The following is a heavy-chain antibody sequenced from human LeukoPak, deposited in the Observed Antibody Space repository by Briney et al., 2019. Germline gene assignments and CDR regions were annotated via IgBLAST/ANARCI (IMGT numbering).Heavy chain of an antibody. D-gene: IGHD2-2*01. V-gene: IGHV1-69*06. CDR1: RGTFSSYS. Sequence: GASVKVSCKASRGTFSSYSISWVRQAPGHGLEWIGGIIPIFGKANHAQKFQGRVTITADKSTSTAYMELSSLRSEDTAVYYCASQLGCSSASCYLNYWGQGTLVTVSS. J-gene: IGHJ4*02. CDR2: IIPIFGKA. CDR3: ASQLGCSSASCYLNY.